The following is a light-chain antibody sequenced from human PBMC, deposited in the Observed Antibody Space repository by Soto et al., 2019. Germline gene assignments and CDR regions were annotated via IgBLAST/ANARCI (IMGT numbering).Light chain of an antibody. CDR1: QSVSSN. V-gene: IGKV3-11*01. Sequence: IVVKQTPATLSVCPGEGITLSCRASQSVSSNLAWYQQRPGQAPRLLIYGASTRATGIPGRFSGSGSGTDFTLTISSLEPEDFAVYYCQQGGNWPLTFGQGTRLEIK. CDR3: QQGGNWPLT. CDR2: GAS. J-gene: IGKJ5*01.